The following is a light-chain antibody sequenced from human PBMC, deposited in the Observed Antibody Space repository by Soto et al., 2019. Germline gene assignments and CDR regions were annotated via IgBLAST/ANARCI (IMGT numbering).Light chain of an antibody. CDR2: EAS. J-gene: IGKJ1*01. CDR3: QQYNTFWT. CDR1: QMIYAW. V-gene: IGKV1-5*03. Sequence: DIKMTQSPSTLSASVGDRVTITCRASQMIYAWLAWYQQKPGKAPKLLIYEASSLDVGVPSRFSGSGSGTEFTLTISSLQPDDFATYYCQQYNTFWTFGQGTKVDIK.